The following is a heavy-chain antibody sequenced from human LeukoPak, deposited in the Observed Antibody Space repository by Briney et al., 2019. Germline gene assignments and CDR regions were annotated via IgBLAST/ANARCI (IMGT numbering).Heavy chain of an antibody. J-gene: IGHJ4*02. CDR3: AKRGAEVGATVAPGDY. D-gene: IGHD1-26*01. V-gene: IGHV3-30*02. CDR1: GFTFGSYG. Sequence: GGSLRLSCAASGFTFGSYGMHWVRQAPGKGLEWVSFIRYDGSNKYYADSVKGRFTISRDNSKNTLYLQMNSLRAEDTAVYYCAKRGAEVGATVAPGDYWGQGTLLTVSS. CDR2: IRYDGSNK.